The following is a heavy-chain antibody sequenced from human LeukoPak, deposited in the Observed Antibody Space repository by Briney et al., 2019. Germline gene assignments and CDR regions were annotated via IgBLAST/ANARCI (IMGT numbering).Heavy chain of an antibody. J-gene: IGHJ4*02. D-gene: IGHD3-22*01. CDR3: AIMHRYYDGSGYWVQ. CDR2: ISTSGGTT. Sequence: GGSLRLSCATSGFTFSSYAMSWVRQAPGKGLEWVSGISTSGGTTSYAESVKGRFTISRDNPRNTLYMEMNSLRDEDTAVYYCAIMHRYYDGSGYWVQWGQGTLVTVSS. V-gene: IGHV3-23*01. CDR1: GFTFSSYA.